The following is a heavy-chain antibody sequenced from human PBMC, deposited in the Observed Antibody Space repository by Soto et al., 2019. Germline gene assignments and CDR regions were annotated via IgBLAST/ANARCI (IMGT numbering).Heavy chain of an antibody. CDR3: ARKLELRGSYYYYYDMDV. CDR2: INPNSGGT. CDR1: GYTFTDYY. J-gene: IGHJ6*02. Sequence: ASVKVSCKASGYTFTDYYMHWVRQAPGQGLELMGWINPNSGGTNYAQKFQGRVTMTRDTSISTAYMELSRLRSDDTAVYYCARKLELRGSYYYYYDMDVWGQGTTVTVSS. V-gene: IGHV1-2*02. D-gene: IGHD1-7*01.